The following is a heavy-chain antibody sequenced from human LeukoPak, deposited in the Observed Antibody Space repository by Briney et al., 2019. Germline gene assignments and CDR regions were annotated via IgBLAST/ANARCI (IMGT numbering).Heavy chain of an antibody. Sequence: GGSLRLSCAASGFTFSSYSMNWVREARGKGLEGVSYISSRSSTIYYADSVKGRFTISRDNAKNSLYLQMNSLRAGDTAVYYCARGQIVVVPAARNWFDPWGQGTLVTVSS. J-gene: IGHJ5*02. V-gene: IGHV3-48*01. CDR1: GFTFSSYS. D-gene: IGHD2-2*01. CDR3: ARGQIVVVPAARNWFDP. CDR2: ISSRSSTI.